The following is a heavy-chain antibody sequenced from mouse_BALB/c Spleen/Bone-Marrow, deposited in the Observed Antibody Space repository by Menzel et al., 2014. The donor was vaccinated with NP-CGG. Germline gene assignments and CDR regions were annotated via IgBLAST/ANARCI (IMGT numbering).Heavy chain of an antibody. CDR3: AMITTGAWFAY. CDR2: TDPANGNT. Sequence: EVKLMESGAELVKPGASVKLSCTASGFNIKDTYMHWVKQRPEQGLEWIGRTDPANGNTKYDPKFQGKATITADTSSNTAYLQLSSLTSEDTAVYYCAMITTGAWFAYWGQGTLVTVSA. J-gene: IGHJ3*01. D-gene: IGHD2-4*01. CDR1: GFNIKDTY. V-gene: IGHV14-3*02.